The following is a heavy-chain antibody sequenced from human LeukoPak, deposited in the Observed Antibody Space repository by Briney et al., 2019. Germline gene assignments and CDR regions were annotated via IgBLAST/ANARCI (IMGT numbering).Heavy chain of an antibody. J-gene: IGHJ4*01. CDR3: ANDPLVREVTSDD. CDR2: ISGSGGRT. D-gene: IGHD3-10*01. V-gene: IGHV3-23*01. CDR1: GFTFSSYA. Sequence: GGSLSLSCAASGFTFSSYAMSWVRQAPGKGLEWVSAISGSGGRTYYADSVKGRFTISRDNSKNTLYLQMNSLRAEDTAVYYCANDPLVREVTSDDWGQGSLATVSS.